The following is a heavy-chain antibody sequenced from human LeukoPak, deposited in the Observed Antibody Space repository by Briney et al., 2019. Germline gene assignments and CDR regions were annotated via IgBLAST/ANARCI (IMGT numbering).Heavy chain of an antibody. CDR3: ARPGPGFGEKGYFDY. Sequence: GGSLKISCKGSGYSFTSYWIGWVRQMPGKGLEWMGIIYPGDSDTRYSPSFQGQVTISADKSISTAYLQWSSLKASDTAMYYCARPGPGFGEKGYFDYWGQGTLVTVSS. V-gene: IGHV5-51*01. J-gene: IGHJ4*02. CDR2: IYPGDSDT. CDR1: GYSFTSYW. D-gene: IGHD3-10*01.